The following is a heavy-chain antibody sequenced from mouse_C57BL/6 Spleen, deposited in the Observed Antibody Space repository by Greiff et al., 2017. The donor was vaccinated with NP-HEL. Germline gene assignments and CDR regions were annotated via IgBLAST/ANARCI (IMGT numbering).Heavy chain of an antibody. Sequence: QVQLQQSGAELARPGASVKLSCKASGYTFTSYGISWVKQRTGQGLEWIGEIYPRSGNTYYNEKFKGKATLTADKSSSTAYMELRSLTSEDSAVYFCARGEDDGYYDFDYWGQGTTLTVSS. J-gene: IGHJ2*01. CDR2: IYPRSGNT. V-gene: IGHV1-81*01. CDR3: ARGEDDGYYDFDY. D-gene: IGHD2-3*01. CDR1: GYTFTSYG.